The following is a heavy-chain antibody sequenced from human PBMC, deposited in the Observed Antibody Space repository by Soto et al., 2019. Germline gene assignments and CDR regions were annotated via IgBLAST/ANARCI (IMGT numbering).Heavy chain of an antibody. CDR3: ATNYGSGSTHFDY. D-gene: IGHD3-10*01. Sequence: QVQLVQSGAEVKKPGSSVRVSCTASGDTFNLYTISWVRQVPGQGPEWMGRIIPMLGMSNYAQKFQGRVTIMADKSTSTVYMNLSGLTSEDTAVYYWATNYGSGSTHFDYWGQGTLVTVSS. CDR1: GDTFNLYT. CDR2: IIPMLGMS. V-gene: IGHV1-69*02. J-gene: IGHJ4*02.